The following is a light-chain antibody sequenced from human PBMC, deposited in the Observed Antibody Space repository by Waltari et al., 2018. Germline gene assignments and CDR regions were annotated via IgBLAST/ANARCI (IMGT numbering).Light chain of an antibody. V-gene: IGLV2-23*02. Sequence: QSALTQPASVSGSPGQSITISCTGTSSDIGSYNHVSWYQQHPGKAPKLLISAVAKRPSGVSRRCSGSKSGNTASLTISGLQSDDEAHYYCCSYARFYIWVFGEGTKLTVL. J-gene: IGLJ3*02. CDR1: SSDIGSYNH. CDR2: AVA. CDR3: CSYARFYIWV.